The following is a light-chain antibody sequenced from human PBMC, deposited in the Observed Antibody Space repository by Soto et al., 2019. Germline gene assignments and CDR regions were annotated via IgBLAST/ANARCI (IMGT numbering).Light chain of an antibody. CDR3: QQYDDWRT. V-gene: IGKV3-15*01. Sequence: EIVMTQSPATLSVSPGERATLSCRASQSVSSNLAWYQQKPGQAPRLLIYGASTRATGIPARFSGSGSGTEFTLTSSRLQEEDFVVYYCQQYDDWRTFGQGTKVEIK. CDR1: QSVSSN. CDR2: GAS. J-gene: IGKJ1*01.